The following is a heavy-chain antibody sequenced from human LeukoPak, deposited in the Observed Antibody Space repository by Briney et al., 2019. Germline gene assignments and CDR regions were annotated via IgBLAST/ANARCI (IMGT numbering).Heavy chain of an antibody. Sequence: ASVTVSCKASGYTFTGYYMHWVRQAPGQGLEWMGWINPNSGGTIYAQKFQGRVTMTRDTSISTAYMELSRLRSDDTAVYYCVRGVSGWFYWGQGTLVTVSS. J-gene: IGHJ4*02. D-gene: IGHD6-19*01. V-gene: IGHV1-2*02. CDR2: INPNSGGT. CDR1: GYTFTGYY. CDR3: VRGVSGWFY.